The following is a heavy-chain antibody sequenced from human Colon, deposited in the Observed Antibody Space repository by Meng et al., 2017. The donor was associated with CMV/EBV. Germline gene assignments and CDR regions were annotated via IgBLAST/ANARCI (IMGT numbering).Heavy chain of an antibody. CDR2: IGWNSGRL. J-gene: IGHJ4*02. CDR1: GFTFDDYA. Sequence: GGSLRLSCTASGFTFDDYAMHWVRQVPGKGLEWVSGIGWNSGRLAYADSVKGRFTISREDAKNSVYLQMNGLRDGDTGLYYCARARSPTHFDYWGQGALVTVSS. CDR3: ARARSPTHFDY. V-gene: IGHV3-9*01.